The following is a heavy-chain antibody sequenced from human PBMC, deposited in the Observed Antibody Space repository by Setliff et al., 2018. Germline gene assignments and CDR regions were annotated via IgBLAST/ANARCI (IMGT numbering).Heavy chain of an antibody. Sequence: RLSCAASGFTFTSYAMTWVRQAPGKGLEWVSTVSGAGDFTYYADSVKGRFTISRDNSKNTLFLQMNSLRAEDTAVYFCAKGRLGGHHGWFDPWGQGTLVTVSS. V-gene: IGHV3-23*01. CDR3: AKGRLGGHHGWFDP. J-gene: IGHJ5*02. CDR1: GFTFTSYA. CDR2: VSGAGDFT. D-gene: IGHD3-16*01.